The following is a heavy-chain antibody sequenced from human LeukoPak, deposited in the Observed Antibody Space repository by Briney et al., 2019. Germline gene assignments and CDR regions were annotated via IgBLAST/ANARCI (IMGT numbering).Heavy chain of an antibody. J-gene: IGHJ4*02. V-gene: IGHV4-59*01. D-gene: IGHD6-13*01. CDR2: VYYNGYT. CDR3: ARTSRAAGNDYFDY. Sequence: SETLSLTCGVSGVSISSYYWSWIRQSPGKRLEWIGYVYYNGYTTYNPSLKSRVTMSPDTSKSQFSLKLTSVTAADTAVYYCARTSRAAGNDYFDYWGQGTLVTVSS. CDR1: GVSISSYY.